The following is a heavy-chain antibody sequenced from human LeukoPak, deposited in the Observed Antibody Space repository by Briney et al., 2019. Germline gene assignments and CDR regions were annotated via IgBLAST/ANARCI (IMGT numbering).Heavy chain of an antibody. D-gene: IGHD5-12*01. V-gene: IGHV3-43*01. CDR2: ISWDGGST. CDR3: AKDIDGAYSGYGLADY. J-gene: IGHJ4*02. CDR1: GFTFDDYT. Sequence: RGSLRLSCAASGFTFDDYTMHWVRQAPGKGLEWVSLISWDGGSTYYADSVKGRFTISRDNSKNSLYLQINSLRTEDTALYYCAKDIDGAYSGYGLADYWGQGTLVTVSS.